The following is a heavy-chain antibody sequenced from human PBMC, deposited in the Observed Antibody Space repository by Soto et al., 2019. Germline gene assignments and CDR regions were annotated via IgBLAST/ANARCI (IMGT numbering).Heavy chain of an antibody. D-gene: IGHD2-15*01. Sequence: EVKLVESGGGLVQPGGSLRLSCAASGFTFTNYWMYWVRQAPGKGLVWVSRINSDGSVSSYADSVKGRLTISRDNVKNTLYLQMNSLIAEDMAVYYCARADCVGGTCYSLAGSFYYYMDVWGKGTTVTVFS. V-gene: IGHV3-74*01. CDR2: INSDGSVS. CDR3: ARADCVGGTCYSLAGSFYYYMDV. CDR1: GFTFTNYW. J-gene: IGHJ6*03.